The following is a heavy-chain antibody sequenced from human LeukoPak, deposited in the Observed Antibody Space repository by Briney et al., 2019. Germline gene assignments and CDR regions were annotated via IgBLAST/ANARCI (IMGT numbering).Heavy chain of an antibody. CDR2: ISGSGCST. V-gene: IGHV3-23*01. CDR1: GFTFSSYA. D-gene: IGHD2-2*01. Sequence: GGSLTLSCAASGFTFSSYAMSWVRQAPGKGLEWVSAISGSGCSTYYADSVKGRFTISRDNSKNTLYLQMNSLRAEATAVYYCARQIVVVPAAPGGFDYWGQGTLVTVSS. J-gene: IGHJ4*02. CDR3: ARQIVVVPAAPGGFDY.